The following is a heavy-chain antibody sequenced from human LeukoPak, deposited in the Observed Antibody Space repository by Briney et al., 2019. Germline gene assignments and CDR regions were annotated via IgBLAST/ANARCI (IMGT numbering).Heavy chain of an antibody. Sequence: PGGSLRLSCAASGFTFSSYGMSWVRQAPGKGLEWVSAISGSGGSTYYADSVKGRFTISRDNSKNTLYLQMNSLRAEDTAVYYCAKDLSGLDWLPDFFDYWGQGTLVTVSS. CDR1: GFTFSSYG. J-gene: IGHJ4*02. D-gene: IGHD3-9*01. CDR3: AKDLSGLDWLPDFFDY. V-gene: IGHV3-23*01. CDR2: ISGSGGST.